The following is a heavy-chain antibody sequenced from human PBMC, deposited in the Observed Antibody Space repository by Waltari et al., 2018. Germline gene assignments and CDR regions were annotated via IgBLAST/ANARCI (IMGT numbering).Heavy chain of an antibody. CDR2: IFPRDSDT. D-gene: IGHD2-21*01. Sequence: EVQMVQSGAEVKKPGESLKISCEGSGYSFTDYWIGWVRRMPGKGLEWMAFIFPRDSDTRYSPSFQGQVTISADKSISIAYLQWGSLKASDTALYYCGRGRAIDLIDYWGQGTLVTVSS. J-gene: IGHJ4*02. V-gene: IGHV5-51*01. CDR1: GYSFTDYW. CDR3: GRGRAIDLIDY.